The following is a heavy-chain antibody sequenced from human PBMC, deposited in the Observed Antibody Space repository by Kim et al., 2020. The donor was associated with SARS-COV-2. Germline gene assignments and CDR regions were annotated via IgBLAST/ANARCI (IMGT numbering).Heavy chain of an antibody. CDR2: T. CDR3: ARGSGWAFDY. J-gene: IGHJ4*02. Sequence: TRYSQKFRGRVTITRDTSASTAYMELSSLRSDDTAVYYCARGSGWAFDYWGQGTLVTVAS. V-gene: IGHV1-3*01. D-gene: IGHD6-19*01.